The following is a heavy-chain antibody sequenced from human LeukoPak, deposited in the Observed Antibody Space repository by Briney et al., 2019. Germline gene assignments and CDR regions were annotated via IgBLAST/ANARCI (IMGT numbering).Heavy chain of an antibody. Sequence: SQTLSLTCTVSGGSISSGDYYWGWIRQPPGTGLEWIGYIYYSGSTYYNPSLKSRVTISVDTSKNQFSLKLSSVTAADTAVYYCARVEAMELFDHWGQGTLVTVSS. V-gene: IGHV4-30-4*01. CDR2: IYYSGST. CDR1: GGSISSGDYY. J-gene: IGHJ4*02. CDR3: ARVEAMELFDH. D-gene: IGHD1-7*01.